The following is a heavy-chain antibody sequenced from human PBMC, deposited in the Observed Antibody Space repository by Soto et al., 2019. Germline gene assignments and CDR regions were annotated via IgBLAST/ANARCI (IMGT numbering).Heavy chain of an antibody. CDR2: IYSGGTT. V-gene: IGHV3-53*01. Sequence: PGGSLRLSCAASGFSVSSSHMIWVRQAPGKGLEWVSVIYSGGTTYYAVSVKGRFTISRDNSKNTLYLQMNSLRAEDTAVYYCARYIVGATKSYFDYWGQGTLVTVSS. D-gene: IGHD1-26*01. CDR1: GFSVSSSH. CDR3: ARYIVGATKSYFDY. J-gene: IGHJ4*02.